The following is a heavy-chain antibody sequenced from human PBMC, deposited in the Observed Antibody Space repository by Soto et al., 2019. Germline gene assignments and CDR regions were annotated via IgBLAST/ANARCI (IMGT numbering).Heavy chain of an antibody. Sequence: SETLSLTCAVYGGSFSGYYWSWIRQPPGKGLEWIGEINHSGSTNYNPSLKSRVTISVDTSKNQFSLKLSSVTAADTAVYYCARRIAVAEGYYFDYWGEGTLVTVSS. CDR1: GGSFSGYY. CDR2: INHSGST. J-gene: IGHJ4*02. D-gene: IGHD6-19*01. CDR3: ARRIAVAEGYYFDY. V-gene: IGHV4-34*01.